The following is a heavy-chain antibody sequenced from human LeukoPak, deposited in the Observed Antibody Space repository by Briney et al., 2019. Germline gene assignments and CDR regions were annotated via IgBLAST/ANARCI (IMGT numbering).Heavy chain of an antibody. CDR3: ARGPKYSYFNY. Sequence: GGSLRLSCAASGFTVSSNYMSWVRQAPGKGLEWVSVIFNSGSTYYADSVKGRFTISRDNSKNSLYLQMNSLKAEDTAVYYCARGPKYSYFNYWGQGTLVTVSS. J-gene: IGHJ4*02. V-gene: IGHV3-53*01. CDR2: IFNSGST. D-gene: IGHD5-18*01. CDR1: GFTVSSNY.